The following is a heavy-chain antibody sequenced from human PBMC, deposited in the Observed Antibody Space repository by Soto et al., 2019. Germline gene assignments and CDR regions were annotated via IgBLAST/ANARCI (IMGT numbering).Heavy chain of an antibody. CDR1: GGNRYT. CDR2: IIPMFGIA. D-gene: IGHD2-2*01. J-gene: IGHJ6*02. CDR3: ARDSGRSDVVPAAISAMDV. V-gene: IGHV1-69*08. Sequence: QVQLVQSGAEVKKPGYSVKVSCKGSGGNRYTITWVRQAPGQGLEWMGMIIPMFGIATYAQNFQGRVTISADKSTSTAYMELSSLRSEDTAVYYCARDSGRSDVVPAAISAMDVWGQGTTVTVSS.